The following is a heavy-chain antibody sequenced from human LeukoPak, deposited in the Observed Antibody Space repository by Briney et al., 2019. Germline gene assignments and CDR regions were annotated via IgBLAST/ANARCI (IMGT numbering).Heavy chain of an antibody. Sequence: GGSLRLSCAASGFTFSSYAMHWARQAPGKGLEWVAVISYDGSNKYYADSVKGRFTISRDNSKNTLYLQMNSLRAEDTAVYYCAKEGGYDILTGYYPYYYYGMDVWGQGTTVTVSS. D-gene: IGHD3-9*01. CDR3: AKEGGYDILTGYYPYYYYGMDV. CDR2: ISYDGSNK. J-gene: IGHJ6*02. V-gene: IGHV3-30*04. CDR1: GFTFSSYA.